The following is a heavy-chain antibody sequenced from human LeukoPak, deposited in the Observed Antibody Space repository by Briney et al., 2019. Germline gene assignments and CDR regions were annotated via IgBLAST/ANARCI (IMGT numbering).Heavy chain of an antibody. CDR3: ARDRRGGDYEGYFDY. Sequence: GGSLRLSCAASGFTFSSYEMHWVRQAPGKGLEWVAVISYDGSNKYYADSVKGRFTISRDNSKNTLYLQMNSLRAEDTAVYYCARDRRGGDYEGYFDYWGQGTLVTVSS. CDR2: ISYDGSNK. D-gene: IGHD4-17*01. V-gene: IGHV3-30*04. J-gene: IGHJ4*02. CDR1: GFTFSSYE.